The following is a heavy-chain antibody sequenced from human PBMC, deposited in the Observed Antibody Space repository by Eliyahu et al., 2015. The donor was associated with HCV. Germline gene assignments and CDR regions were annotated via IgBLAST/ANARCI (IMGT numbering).Heavy chain of an antibody. CDR2: ISSGGSII. CDR3: ARHSHNWNYFDY. D-gene: IGHD1-20*01. J-gene: IGHJ4*02. CDR1: GFPXXDSY. Sequence: QVQLVESGGGLVKPGGSLXLSCXXSGFPXXDSYXSWIRQAPGKGLEWVSCISSGGSIIYYADSVRGRFTISRDNAKNSLYLQMNSLRAEDTAMYYCARHSHNWNYFDYWGQGTLVTVSS. V-gene: IGHV3-11*01.